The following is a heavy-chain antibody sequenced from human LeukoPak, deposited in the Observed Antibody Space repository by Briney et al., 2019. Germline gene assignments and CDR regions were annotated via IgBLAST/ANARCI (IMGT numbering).Heavy chain of an antibody. J-gene: IGHJ6*02. CDR2: ISSNGGST. D-gene: IGHD3-22*01. CDR1: GFTFSSYA. V-gene: IGHV3-64*01. CDR3: ARDQYYYDSSGWGYYYYGMDV. Sequence: GGSLRLSCAASGFTFSSYATHWVRQAPGKELEYVSGISSNGGSTYYANSVKGRFTIPRDNSKNTLYLQMGSLRAEDMAVYYCARDQYYYDSSGWGYYYYGMDVWGQGTTVTVSS.